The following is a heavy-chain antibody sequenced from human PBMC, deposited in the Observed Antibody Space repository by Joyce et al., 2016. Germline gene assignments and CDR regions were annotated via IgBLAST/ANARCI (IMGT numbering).Heavy chain of an antibody. CDR3: ARSQWLAPLMY. D-gene: IGHD6-19*01. V-gene: IGHV4-34*01. J-gene: IGHJ4*02. CDR1: GGPFRGFF. Sequence: QVQLQQWGVGLLKPSETLSLTCGVSGGPFRGFFWTWVRQPPGNGLEWIGDITNSGATNYNPSLKSRITFSVDTSKNQFSLKLTSLSAADTAVYYCARSQWLAPLMYLGQGTPVTVSS. CDR2: ITNSGAT.